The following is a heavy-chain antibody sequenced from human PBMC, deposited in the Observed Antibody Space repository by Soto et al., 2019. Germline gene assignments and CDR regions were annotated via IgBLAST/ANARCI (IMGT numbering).Heavy chain of an antibody. CDR2: INHSGST. V-gene: IGHV4-34*01. Sequence: SETLSLTCAVYGGSFSGYYWSWIRQPPGKGLEWIGEINHSGSTNYNPSLKSRVTISVDTSKNQFSLKLSSVTAADTAVYYCASEFSRGWYDYWGQGTRVPSP. CDR3: ASEFSRGWYDY. J-gene: IGHJ4*02. D-gene: IGHD6-19*01. CDR1: GGSFSGYY.